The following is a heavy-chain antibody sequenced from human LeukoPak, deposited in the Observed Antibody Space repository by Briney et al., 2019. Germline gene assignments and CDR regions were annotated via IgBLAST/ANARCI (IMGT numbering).Heavy chain of an antibody. J-gene: IGHJ4*02. Sequence: PGGSPRLSCAASGFTFSTFSRSWMSWVRQAPGKGLEWVANIKEDGSQKNYVDSVKGRFTISRDNAKSSLFLQMNDLRAEDTAVYYCAKGGRGNGEVYWGQGTLVTVSS. D-gene: IGHD2-8*01. CDR3: AKGGRGNGEVY. CDR2: IKEDGSQK. CDR1: GFTFSTFSRSW. V-gene: IGHV3-7*01.